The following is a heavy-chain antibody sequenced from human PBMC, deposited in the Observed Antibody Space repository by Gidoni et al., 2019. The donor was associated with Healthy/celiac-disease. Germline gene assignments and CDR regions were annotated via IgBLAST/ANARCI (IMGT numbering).Heavy chain of an antibody. CDR1: GSTCSSYS. D-gene: IGHD3-9*01. CDR3: ARSDILTGTYFDY. Sequence: EVQLVESGGGLVKPGGSLRLSCAASGSTCSSYSMNWVRQAPGKGLEGVSSISSSSSYIYYADSVKGRFTISRDNAKNSLYLQMNSLRAEDTAVYYCARSDILTGTYFDYWGQGTLVTVSS. V-gene: IGHV3-21*01. CDR2: ISSSSSYI. J-gene: IGHJ4*02.